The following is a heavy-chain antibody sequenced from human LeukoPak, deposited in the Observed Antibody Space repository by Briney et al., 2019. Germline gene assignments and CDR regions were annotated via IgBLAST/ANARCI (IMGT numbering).Heavy chain of an antibody. CDR3: AKDRREYSYGSFDY. V-gene: IGHV3-30*18. CDR2: ISYDGSNK. CDR1: GFTFSSYG. J-gene: IGHJ4*02. D-gene: IGHD5-18*01. Sequence: PGRSLRLSCAASGFTFSSYGMHWVRQAPGKGLEWVAVISYDGSNKYYPDSVKGRFTISRDNSKNTLYLQMNSLRAEDTAVYYCAKDRREYSYGSFDYWGQGTLVTVSS.